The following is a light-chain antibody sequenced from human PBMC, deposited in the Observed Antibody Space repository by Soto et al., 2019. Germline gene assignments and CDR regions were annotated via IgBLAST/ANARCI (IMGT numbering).Light chain of an antibody. CDR3: QQRSNWPPT. CDR2: DAS. J-gene: IGKJ5*01. Sequence: EILLTQSPSTLSVSPGDRATLSCMASQSVSSYLAWYQQKPGQAPRLLIYDASNWATGIPARFSGSGSGTDFTLTISSLEPEDFAVYYCQQRSNWPPTFGQGTRLEIK. V-gene: IGKV3-11*01. CDR1: QSVSSY.